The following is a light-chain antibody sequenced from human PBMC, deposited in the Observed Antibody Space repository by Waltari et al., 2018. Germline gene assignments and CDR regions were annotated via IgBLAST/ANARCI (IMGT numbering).Light chain of an antibody. Sequence: DIQMTQSPSSLSASVGDRVTITCRASQGISNSLAWYQQKPGKAPKLLLSVASRLQSGVPSRFTGSGAGTDYTLTISSLQPEDFATYYCQQYFFTPYTFGQGTKLEI. V-gene: IGKV1-NL1*01. CDR2: VAS. CDR1: QGISNS. J-gene: IGKJ2*01. CDR3: QQYFFTPYT.